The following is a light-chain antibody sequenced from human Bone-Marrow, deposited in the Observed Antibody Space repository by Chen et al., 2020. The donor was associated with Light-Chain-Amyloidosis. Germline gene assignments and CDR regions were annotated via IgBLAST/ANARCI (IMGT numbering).Light chain of an antibody. V-gene: IGLV3-21*02. CDR3: RVWDRGSDRPV. CDR1: KIGSTS. J-gene: IGLJ3*02. Sequence: SYVLTQPSSVSVAPGQTATNACGGNKIGSTSVHWYQQPPGQAPLLVVYDDSDRPSGIPERLSGSNSGNTATLTIRRVEAGDEADYYCRVWDRGSDRPVFGGGTKLTVL. CDR2: DDS.